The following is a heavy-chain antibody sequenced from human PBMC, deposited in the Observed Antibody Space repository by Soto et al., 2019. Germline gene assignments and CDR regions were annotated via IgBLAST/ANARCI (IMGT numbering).Heavy chain of an antibody. CDR1: GGSISSGDYY. V-gene: IGHV4-30-4*01. CDR3: ARDQGSSGYPTGSFDY. J-gene: IGHJ4*02. Sequence: SETLSLTCTVSGGSISSGDYYWSWIRQPSGKGLEWIGYIYYSGSTYYNPSLKSRVTISVDTSKNQFSLKLSSVTAADTAVYYCARDQGSSGYPTGSFDYWGQGTLVTVSS. D-gene: IGHD3-22*01. CDR2: IYYSGST.